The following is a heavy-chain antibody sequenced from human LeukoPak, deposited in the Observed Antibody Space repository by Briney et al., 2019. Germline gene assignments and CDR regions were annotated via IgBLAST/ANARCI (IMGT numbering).Heavy chain of an antibody. J-gene: IGHJ4*02. V-gene: IGHV3-66*01. CDR3: ASILRSSSGDYFDY. CDR1: GFTVSTNY. CDR2: IYSGDTT. D-gene: IGHD3-10*01. Sequence: GGSWRLSCAASGFTVSTNYMSWVRQAPGKGLEWGSVIYSGDTTFYADSVRSKFTISRDNSKNTLYLQMNSLRAEDTAVYYCASILRSSSGDYFDYWGQGTLVTVSS.